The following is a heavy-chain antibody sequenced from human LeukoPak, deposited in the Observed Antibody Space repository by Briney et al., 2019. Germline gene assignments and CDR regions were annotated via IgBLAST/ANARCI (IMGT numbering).Heavy chain of an antibody. V-gene: IGHV4-38-2*01. Sequence: PSETLSLTCAVSGYSISSGYYWGWIRQPPGKGLEWIGSIYHSGSTYYNPSLKSRVTISVDTSKNQFSLKLSSVTAADTAVYYCARKGDYDGYAFDYWGQGTLVTVPS. D-gene: IGHD4-17*01. J-gene: IGHJ4*02. CDR2: IYHSGST. CDR3: ARKGDYDGYAFDY. CDR1: GYSISSGYY.